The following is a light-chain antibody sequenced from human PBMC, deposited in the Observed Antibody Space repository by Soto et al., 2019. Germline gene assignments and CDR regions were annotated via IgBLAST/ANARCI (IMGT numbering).Light chain of an antibody. CDR2: GAS. J-gene: IGKJ1*01. CDR3: QQYNQWPTWT. CDR1: QSVNSD. Sequence: EIVFTQSPATLSLSPGERATLSCRASQSVNSDLAWYQQKPGQAPRLLIYGASTRATGIPARFRGSGSGTDFTLTISSLQSEDFAVYYCQQYNQWPTWTFGQGTKGDIK. V-gene: IGKV3-15*01.